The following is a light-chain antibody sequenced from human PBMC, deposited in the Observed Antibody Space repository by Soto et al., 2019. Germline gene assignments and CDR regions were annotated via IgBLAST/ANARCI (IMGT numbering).Light chain of an antibody. CDR1: SGHSHYA. CDR3: QTWGTGIQVV. J-gene: IGLJ2*01. Sequence: QSVLTQSPSASASLGASVKLTCTLSSGHSHYAIAWHQQQPEKGPRYLMKLNSDGSHNKGDGIPDRFSGSSSGAERSLTISSLQSEDEADYYCQTWGTGIQVVFGGGTKLTVL. CDR2: LNSDGSH. V-gene: IGLV4-69*01.